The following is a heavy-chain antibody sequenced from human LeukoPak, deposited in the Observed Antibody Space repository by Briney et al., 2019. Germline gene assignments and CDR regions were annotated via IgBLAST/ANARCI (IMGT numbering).Heavy chain of an antibody. CDR2: IIPIFGTA. CDR1: GGTFSSYA. V-gene: IGHV1-69*13. CDR3: ARVLGPGGKQQLVRTPDWFDP. D-gene: IGHD6-6*01. J-gene: IGHJ5*02. Sequence: SVKVSCKASGGTFSSYAISWVRQAPGQGLEWMGGIIPIFGTANYAQKFQGRVTITADESTSTAYTELSSLRSEDTAVYCCARVLGPGGKQQLVRTPDWFDPWGQGTLVTVSS.